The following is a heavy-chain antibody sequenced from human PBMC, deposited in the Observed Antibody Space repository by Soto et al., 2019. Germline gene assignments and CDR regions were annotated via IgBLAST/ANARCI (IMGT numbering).Heavy chain of an antibody. D-gene: IGHD3-3*01. J-gene: IGHJ6*02. Sequence: GGSLRLSCAASGFTFSSYGMHWVRQAPGKGLEWVAVISYDGSNKYYADSVKGRFTISRDNSKNTLYLQMNSLRAEDTAVYYCAKDGRGTGYYDFSSGYAPDYYYGMDVWGQGTTVTVSS. CDR2: ISYDGSNK. CDR3: AKDGRGTGYYDFSSGYAPDYYYGMDV. V-gene: IGHV3-30*18. CDR1: GFTFSSYG.